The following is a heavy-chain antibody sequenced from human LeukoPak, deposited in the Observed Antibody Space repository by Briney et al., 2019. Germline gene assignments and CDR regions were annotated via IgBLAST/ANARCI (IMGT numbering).Heavy chain of an antibody. V-gene: IGHV1-18*01. J-gene: IGHJ4*02. D-gene: IGHD4-17*01. CDR3: ARDYLGYGDYLGTFDY. CDR1: GYTLTSYG. CDR2: ISAYNGNT. Sequence: GASVKVSCKASGYTLTSYGISWVRQAPGQGLEWMGWISAYNGNTNYAQKLQGRVTMTTDTSTSTAYMELRSLRSDDTAVYYCARDYLGYGDYLGTFDYWGQGTLVTVSS.